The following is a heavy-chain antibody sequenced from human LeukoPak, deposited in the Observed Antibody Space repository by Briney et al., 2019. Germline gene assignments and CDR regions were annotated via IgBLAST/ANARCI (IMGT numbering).Heavy chain of an antibody. CDR3: ARDFDRVSGTLDV. Sequence: GRSLSLSCAPSRVIFSVYYTSCCRHAPERGLEWRSYISTSGTTIYYTDSVKGRSTIHTDNPKNSLYLQMNDLTDEDTGVYYCARDFDRVSGTLDVWGQGKMVIVS. CDR1: RVIFSVYY. J-gene: IGHJ3*01. V-gene: IGHV3-11*01. CDR2: ISTSGTTI. D-gene: IGHD6-13*01.